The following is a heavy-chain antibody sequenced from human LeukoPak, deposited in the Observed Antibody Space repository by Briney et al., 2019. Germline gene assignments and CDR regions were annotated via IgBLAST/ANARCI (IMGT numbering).Heavy chain of an antibody. Sequence: GGSLRLSCAASGFSFSSYWMTWVRQAPGKGLEWVANINQDGSDKPYVDSVKGRFTISRDNAKNSLYLQMNSLRAEDTAVYYCARDPIYGIDAFDIWGQGTMVTVSS. CDR2: INQDGSDK. CDR1: GFSFSSYW. J-gene: IGHJ3*02. V-gene: IGHV3-7*01. D-gene: IGHD4-17*01. CDR3: ARDPIYGIDAFDI.